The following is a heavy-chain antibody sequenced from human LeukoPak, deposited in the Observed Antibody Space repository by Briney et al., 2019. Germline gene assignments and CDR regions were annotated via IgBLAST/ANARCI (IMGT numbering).Heavy chain of an antibody. CDR2: ISSSSSYI. CDR3: ARGHIFGVVRNAFDI. Sequence: GGSLRLSCAASGFTFSSYSMNLVRQAPGKGLEWVSSISSSSSYIYYADSVKGRFTISRDNAKNSLYLQMNSLRAEDTAVYYCARGHIFGVVRNAFDIWGQGTMVTVSS. CDR1: GFTFSSYS. J-gene: IGHJ3*02. V-gene: IGHV3-21*01. D-gene: IGHD3-3*01.